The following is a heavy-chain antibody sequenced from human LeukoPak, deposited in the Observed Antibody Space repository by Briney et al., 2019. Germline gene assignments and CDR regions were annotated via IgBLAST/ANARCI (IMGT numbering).Heavy chain of an antibody. CDR3: ARRGLYYDILTGYYSGGFYFDY. V-gene: IGHV4-34*01. CDR1: GGSFSGYY. J-gene: IGHJ4*02. Sequence: SETLSLTCAVYGGSFSGYYWSWIRQPPGKGLEWIGEINHSGSTNYNPSLKSRVTISVDTSKNQFSLKLSSVTAADTAVYYCARRGLYYDILTGYYSGGFYFDYWGQGTLVTVSS. D-gene: IGHD3-9*01. CDR2: INHSGST.